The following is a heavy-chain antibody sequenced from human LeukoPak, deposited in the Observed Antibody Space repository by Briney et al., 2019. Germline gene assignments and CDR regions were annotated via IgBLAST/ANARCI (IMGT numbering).Heavy chain of an antibody. CDR1: GGSISRYY. CDR3: ARDKVTRGYYYYYGMDV. Sequence: SETLSLTCTVSGGSISRYYWTWIRQPPGKGLEWIGDMSYSGSTNYNPSLKSRVTISIDTSKNQFSLKVTSMTAADTAVYYCARDKVTRGYYYYYGMDVWGQGTTVTVSS. V-gene: IGHV4-59*12. J-gene: IGHJ6*02. D-gene: IGHD4-23*01. CDR2: MSYSGST.